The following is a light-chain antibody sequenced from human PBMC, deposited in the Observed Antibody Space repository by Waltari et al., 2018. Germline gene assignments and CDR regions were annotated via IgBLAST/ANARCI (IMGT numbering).Light chain of an antibody. J-gene: IGLJ3*02. CDR2: EVS. V-gene: IGLV2-14*01. CDR3: SSYTSSSTPWV. CDR1: SSEVGGYNY. Sequence: QSALTQPASVAGSPGQSITISCTGTSSEVGGYNYVSWYQPHPGKAPKLMIYEVSNRPSGVSKRFSGSKSGNTASLTISGLQAEDEADYYCSSYTSSSTPWVFGGGTKLTVL.